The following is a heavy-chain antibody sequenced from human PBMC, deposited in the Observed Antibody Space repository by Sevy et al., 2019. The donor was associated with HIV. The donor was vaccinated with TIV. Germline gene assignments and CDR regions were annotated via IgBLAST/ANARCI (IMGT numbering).Heavy chain of an antibody. J-gene: IGHJ4*02. CDR3: ASEVCTKPLDS. Sequence: GGSLRLSCAASGFTFSKYSMSWVRQPPGKGLEWVSTLSFGCGEINYADSVKGRFTISRDNSKSSVYLQMNNLRPEDTVVYYCASEVCTKPLDSWGQGTLVTVSS. D-gene: IGHD2-8*01. V-gene: IGHV3-23*01. CDR1: GFTFSKYS. CDR2: LSFGCGEI.